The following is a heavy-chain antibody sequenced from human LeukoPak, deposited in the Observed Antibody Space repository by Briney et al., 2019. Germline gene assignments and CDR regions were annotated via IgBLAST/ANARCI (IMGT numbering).Heavy chain of an antibody. V-gene: IGHV3-30*02. CDR3: EPAYGYVVDY. CDR1: GFTLSSYG. D-gene: IGHD5-18*01. J-gene: IGHJ4*02. CDR2: IRCDGSNK. Sequence: GGSLRLSCAASGFTLSSYGMHWVRQAPAKGLEGVAFIRCDGSNKYYADSVKGRFTISRDNSKHTLYLQMNSLRAEDTAVYHCEPAYGYVVDYWGQGTLVTVSS.